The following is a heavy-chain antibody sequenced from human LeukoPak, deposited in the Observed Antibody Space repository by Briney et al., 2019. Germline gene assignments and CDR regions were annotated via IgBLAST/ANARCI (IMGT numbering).Heavy chain of an antibody. J-gene: IGHJ4*02. Sequence: GGSLRLSCAASGFTFDDYAMHWVRQAPGKGLEWVSGISWNSGSIGYADSVKGRFTISRDNAKNSLYLQMNSLRAEDTALYYCAKDKAVTLSYFDYWGQGTLVTVSS. CDR3: AKDKAVTLSYFDY. CDR1: GFTFDDYA. CDR2: ISWNSGSI. D-gene: IGHD4-17*01. V-gene: IGHV3-9*01.